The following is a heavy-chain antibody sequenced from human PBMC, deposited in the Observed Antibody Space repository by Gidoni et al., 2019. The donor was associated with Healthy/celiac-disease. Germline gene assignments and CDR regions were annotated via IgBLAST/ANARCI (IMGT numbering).Heavy chain of an antibody. Sequence: EVQLVESGGGLVKPGGSLRLSCAASGFTFSSYSMNWVRQAPGKGLAWVSSISSSSSYIYYADSVKGRFTISRDNAKNSLYLQMNSLRAEDTAVYYCARWDIVVVTEGLPYGMDVWGQGTTVTVSS. V-gene: IGHV3-21*01. D-gene: IGHD2-21*02. CDR2: ISSSSSYI. J-gene: IGHJ6*02. CDR1: GFTFSSYS. CDR3: ARWDIVVVTEGLPYGMDV.